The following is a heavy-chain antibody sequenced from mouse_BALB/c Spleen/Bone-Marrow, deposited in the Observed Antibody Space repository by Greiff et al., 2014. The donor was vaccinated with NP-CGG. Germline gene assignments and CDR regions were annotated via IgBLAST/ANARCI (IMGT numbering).Heavy chain of an antibody. V-gene: IGHV14-3*02. CDR2: IDPANGNT. CDR3: ARTARENFDY. Sequence: EVQLVESGAELVEPGASVKLSCTASGFNIKDTYMHWVKQRPEQGLEWIGRIDPANGNTKYDPKFQGKATITADTSSNTAYLQLSSLTSEDSAVYFCARTARENFDYRGQSTTLTGPS. J-gene: IGHJ2*01. CDR1: GFNIKDTY. D-gene: IGHD3-2*01.